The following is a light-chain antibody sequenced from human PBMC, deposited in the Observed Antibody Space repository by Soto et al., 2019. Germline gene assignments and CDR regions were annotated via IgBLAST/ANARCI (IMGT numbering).Light chain of an antibody. CDR2: ASS. J-gene: IGKJ3*01. CDR1: QNIYTH. V-gene: IGKV1-39*01. Sequence: DIPMTQSPSSLSASVGDRLSITCRASQNIYTHLNWYQQKPGKAPKLLIYASSNLHSGVPARCSGSGSGTVFTLTISSLQPEDFATYYCQQTYTGPFTLGPGTKVDIK. CDR3: QQTYTGPFT.